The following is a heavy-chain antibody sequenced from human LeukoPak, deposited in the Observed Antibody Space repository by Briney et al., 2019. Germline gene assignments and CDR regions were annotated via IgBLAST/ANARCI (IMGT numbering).Heavy chain of an antibody. J-gene: IGHJ4*02. CDR2: INTNTGNP. CDR1: GYTFTSYA. V-gene: IGHV7-4-1*02. Sequence: ASVKVSCKASGYTFTSYAMNWVRQAPGQGLEWMGWINTNTGNPTYAQGFTGRFVFSLDTSVSAAYLQISSLKAEDTAVYYCARDLQWLVQGYFDYWGQGTLVTVSS. D-gene: IGHD6-19*01. CDR3: ARDLQWLVQGYFDY.